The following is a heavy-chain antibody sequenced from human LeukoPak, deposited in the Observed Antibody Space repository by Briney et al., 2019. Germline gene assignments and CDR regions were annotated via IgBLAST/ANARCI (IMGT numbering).Heavy chain of an antibody. Sequence: GGSLRLSCAASGFTLGSHWMHWVRQAPGKGLVWVSRINTDGGDTIYADSVRGRFTISRDNAKNTLFLQMNSLRAEDTAVYYCARDEKIVGASGQDYWGQGTLVTVSS. CDR1: GFTLGSHW. CDR3: ARDEKIVGASGQDY. D-gene: IGHD1-26*01. CDR2: INTDGGDT. V-gene: IGHV3-74*01. J-gene: IGHJ4*02.